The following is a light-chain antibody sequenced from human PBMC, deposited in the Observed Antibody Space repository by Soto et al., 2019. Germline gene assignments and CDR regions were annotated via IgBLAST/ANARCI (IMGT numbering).Light chain of an antibody. CDR3: SSYTNSSTLVV. CDR1: NSDVGDYNY. V-gene: IGLV2-14*01. Sequence: QSVLTQPASVSGSPGQSITISCTGTNSDVGDYNYVSWYQQHPGKAPKLMIYEVSNRPSGVSNRFSGSKSGNTASLTISGLQAEDEADYYCSSYTNSSTLVVFGGGTKLTVL. J-gene: IGLJ2*01. CDR2: EVS.